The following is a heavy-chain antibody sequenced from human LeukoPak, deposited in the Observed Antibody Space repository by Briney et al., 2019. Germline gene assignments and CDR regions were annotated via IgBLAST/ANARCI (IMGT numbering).Heavy chain of an antibody. CDR3: AAYPPGVYRPVDY. J-gene: IGHJ4*02. Sequence: PSETLSLTCSVSGSSINTLSYYWGWVRQPPGKGLEWIGRIYYNGNADYNPSLKSRVTLIVDTSKNQFSLKVTSLTSADTAVYYCAAYPPGVYRPVDYWGQGTLVTVSS. CDR2: IYYNGNA. V-gene: IGHV4-39*01. CDR1: GSSINTLSYY. D-gene: IGHD3-10*01.